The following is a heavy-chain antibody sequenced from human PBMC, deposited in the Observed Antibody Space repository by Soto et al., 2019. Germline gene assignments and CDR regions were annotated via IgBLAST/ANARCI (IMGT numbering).Heavy chain of an antibody. V-gene: IGHV3-7*03. J-gene: IGHJ4*02. CDR3: ASRPSDRNYYGVFDY. D-gene: IGHD3-3*01. Sequence: EVQLVESGGVWVQPGGSLRLSCTASGFPFSSHWMTLVSQAPGQALEWVANIKQAGSEEYYVDSVKGRLTISRDNAKNSLFLQMNSLRAEDTAVYYCASRPSDRNYYGVFDYWGQGTLVTVSS. CDR1: GFPFSSHW. CDR2: IKQAGSEE.